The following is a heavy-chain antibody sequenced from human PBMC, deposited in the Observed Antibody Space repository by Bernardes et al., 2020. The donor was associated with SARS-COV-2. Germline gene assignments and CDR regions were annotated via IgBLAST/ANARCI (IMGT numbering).Heavy chain of an antibody. J-gene: IGHJ6*02. CDR3: AREGGVPSGVDV. CDR1: GGSISSGGYY. CDR2: IYYSGST. D-gene: IGHD3-3*01. Sequence: SETLSLTCTVSGGSISSGGYYWSWIRQHPGKGLEWIGYIYYSGSTYYNPSLKSRVTISVDTSKNQFSLKLSSVTAADTAVYYCAREGGVPSGVDVWGQGTTVTVSS. V-gene: IGHV4-31*03.